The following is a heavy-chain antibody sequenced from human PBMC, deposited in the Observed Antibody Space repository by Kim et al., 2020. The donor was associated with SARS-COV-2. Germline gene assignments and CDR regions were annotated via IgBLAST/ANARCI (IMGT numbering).Heavy chain of an antibody. CDR2: TYYRSKWYD. CDR3: ARLYSSTWYETFDY. D-gene: IGHD6-13*01. Sequence: SQTLSLTCAISGDSVSSNSAAWNWIRQSPSRGLEWLGRTYYRSKWYDDYAVSVKSRITINPDTSKNQFSLQLNSVTPEDTAVYYCARLYSSTWYETFDYWGQGTLVTVSS. V-gene: IGHV6-1*01. J-gene: IGHJ4*02. CDR1: GDSVSSNSAA.